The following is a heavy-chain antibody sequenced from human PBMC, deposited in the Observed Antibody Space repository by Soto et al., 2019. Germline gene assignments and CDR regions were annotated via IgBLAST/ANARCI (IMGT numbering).Heavy chain of an antibody. Sequence: SETLSLTSSVSGGSISSYYWSWIRQPPGKGLEWIGYIYYSGSTNYNPSLKSRVTISVDTSKNQFSLKLSSVTAADTAVYYCARSASGYDFWSGYYYYGMDVWGQGTTVTVSS. V-gene: IGHV4-59*01. D-gene: IGHD3-3*01. CDR1: GGSISSYY. CDR3: ARSASGYDFWSGYYYYGMDV. CDR2: IYYSGST. J-gene: IGHJ6*02.